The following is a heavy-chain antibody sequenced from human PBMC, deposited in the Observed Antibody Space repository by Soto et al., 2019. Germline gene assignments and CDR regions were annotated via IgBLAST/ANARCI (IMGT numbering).Heavy chain of an antibody. CDR1: GYTLTELS. V-gene: IGHV1-24*01. Sequence: GSSVKGSGKVSGYTLTELSMHWVRQAPGKGLEWMGGFDPEDGETIYAQKFQGRVTMTEDTSTDTAYMELSSLRSEDTAVYYCATDPRFGDLRFDYWGQGTLVTVSS. J-gene: IGHJ4*02. CDR3: ATDPRFGDLRFDY. CDR2: FDPEDGET. D-gene: IGHD3-10*01.